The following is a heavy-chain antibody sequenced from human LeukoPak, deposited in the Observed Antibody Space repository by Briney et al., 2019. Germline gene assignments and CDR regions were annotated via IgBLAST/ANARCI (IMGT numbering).Heavy chain of an antibody. CDR3: ARDEIGIVGATVSGYYYYMDV. D-gene: IGHD1-26*01. V-gene: IGHV4-39*07. CDR1: GVSISSSSYY. J-gene: IGHJ6*03. Sequence: SETLSLTCTVSGVSISSSSYYWGWLRQPPGKGLEWIGSIYYSGSTYYKPSLKSPFTISVDTSKNQFSLKLSSVTAADTAVYYCARDEIGIVGATVSGYYYYMDVWGKGTTVTISS. CDR2: IYYSGST.